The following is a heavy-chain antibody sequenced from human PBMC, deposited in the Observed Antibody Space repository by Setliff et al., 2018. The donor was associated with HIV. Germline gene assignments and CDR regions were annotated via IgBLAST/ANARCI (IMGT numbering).Heavy chain of an antibody. CDR3: ASQWIQIWQLY. V-gene: IGHV4-39*01. Sequence: SETLSLTCSVSGDSINSRPYYYGWLRQPPGKGLECIGNVFYSGSTYYNPSLKSRVSMSIDTSRNQFSLKLNSVTAADTAVYYCASQWIQIWQLYWGQGTLVTVSS. J-gene: IGHJ4*02. CDR1: GDSINSRPYY. D-gene: IGHD5-18*01. CDR2: VFYSGST.